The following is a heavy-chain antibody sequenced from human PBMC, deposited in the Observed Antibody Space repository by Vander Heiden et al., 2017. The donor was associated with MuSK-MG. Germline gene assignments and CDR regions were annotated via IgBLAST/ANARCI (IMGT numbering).Heavy chain of an antibody. CDR3: ARLRGYSYGYADY. J-gene: IGHJ4*02. CDR2: ISTSSSTI. CDR1: GFTFSSSS. D-gene: IGHD5-18*01. Sequence: EVQLVESGGALVQPGGSLRLSCAASGFTFSSSSMNWVRQAPGKGLEWVSYISTSSSTIDYADSVKGRFTISRDNAKNSLYLQMNSLRAEDTAVYYCARLRGYSYGYADYWGQGSLVTVSS. V-gene: IGHV3-48*01.